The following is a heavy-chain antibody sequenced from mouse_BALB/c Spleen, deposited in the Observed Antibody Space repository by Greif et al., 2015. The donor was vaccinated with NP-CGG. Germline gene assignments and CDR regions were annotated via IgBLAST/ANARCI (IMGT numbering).Heavy chain of an antibody. Sequence: EVMLVESGGGLVKPGGSLKLSCAASGFTFSSYAMSWVRQTPEKRLEWVASISSGGSTYYPDSVKGRFTISRDNARNILYLQMSSLRSEDTAMYYCAREDLSYYFDYWGQGTTLTVSS. CDR2: ISSGGST. J-gene: IGHJ2*01. CDR1: GFTFSSYA. V-gene: IGHV5-6-5*01. D-gene: IGHD5-1*01. CDR3: AREDLSYYFDY.